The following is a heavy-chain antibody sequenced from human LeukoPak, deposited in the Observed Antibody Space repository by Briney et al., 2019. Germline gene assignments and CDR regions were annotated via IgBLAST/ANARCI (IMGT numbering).Heavy chain of an antibody. Sequence: GGSLRLSCAASGFTFSSYAMSWVRQAPGKGLEWVSGIKGSGDSTYYADSVKGRFTISRDNSKNTLYLQMNSLRAEDAALYYCARSPNFYGSGSYGTDWGQGTPVTVSS. CDR3: ARSPNFYGSGSYGTD. D-gene: IGHD3-10*01. CDR2: IKGSGDST. V-gene: IGHV3-23*01. CDR1: GFTFSSYA. J-gene: IGHJ4*02.